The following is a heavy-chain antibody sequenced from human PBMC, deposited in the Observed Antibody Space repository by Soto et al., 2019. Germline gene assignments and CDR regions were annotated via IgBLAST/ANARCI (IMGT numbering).Heavy chain of an antibody. CDR1: GFTFSSYG. Sequence: QPGGSLRLSCAASGFTFSSYGMHWVRQAPGKGLEWVAVIWYDGSNKYYADSVKGRFTISRDNSKNTLYLQMNSLRAEDTAVYYCARDESWELLRGGSFDYWGQGTLVTVSS. V-gene: IGHV3-33*01. CDR2: IWYDGSNK. J-gene: IGHJ4*02. CDR3: ARDESWELLRGGSFDY. D-gene: IGHD1-26*01.